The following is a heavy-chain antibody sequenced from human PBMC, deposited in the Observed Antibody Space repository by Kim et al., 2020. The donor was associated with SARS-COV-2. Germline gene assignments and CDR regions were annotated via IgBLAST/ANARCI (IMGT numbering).Heavy chain of an antibody. V-gene: IGHV3-23*01. CDR3: AKDYYDSSGDAFDI. J-gene: IGHJ3*02. Sequence: ADSVKGRFTISRDNSKNTLYLQMNSLRAEDTAVYYCAKDYYDSSGDAFDIWGQGTMVTVSS. D-gene: IGHD3-22*01.